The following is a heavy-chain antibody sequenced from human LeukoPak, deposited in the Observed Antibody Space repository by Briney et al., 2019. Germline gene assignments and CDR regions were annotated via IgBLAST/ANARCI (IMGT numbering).Heavy chain of an antibody. CDR3: ASRSPSGYSYGYREDY. CDR2: IYHSGTT. V-gene: IGHV4-4*02. J-gene: IGHJ4*02. Sequence: PSETLSLTCAVSGDSFSSNNWWGWVRQPPGKGLEWIGQIYHSGTTDYNPSLKSRVTISVDTSKNQFSLKLSSVTAADTAVYYCASRSPSGYSYGYREDYWGQGTLVTVSS. CDR1: GDSFSSNNW. D-gene: IGHD5-18*01.